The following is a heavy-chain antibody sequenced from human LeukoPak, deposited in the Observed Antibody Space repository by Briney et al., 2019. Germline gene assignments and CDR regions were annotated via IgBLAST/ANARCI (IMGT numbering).Heavy chain of an antibody. CDR2: INPHSGGT. J-gene: IGHJ4*02. CDR1: GFTFTGYY. D-gene: IGHD2-21*02. CDR3: VREGNELLSKNFDY. V-gene: IGHV1-2*02. Sequence: ASVKVSCKASGFTFTGYYIHWVRQAPGQGLEGRGYINPHSGGTNYPQKFQGRVTMTTDTSISAAYMELSSLISDDTAMYYCVREGNELLSKNFDYWGQGTLVTVSS.